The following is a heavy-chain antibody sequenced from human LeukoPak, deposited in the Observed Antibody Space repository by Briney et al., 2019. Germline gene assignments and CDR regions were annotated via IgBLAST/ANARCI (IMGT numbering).Heavy chain of an antibody. Sequence: SETLSLTCAVSGGSISTYYWSWIRRPPGKGLEWIAYIHASGPTNYNPSLKSRITISVDTSKNQFSLKLSSVTAADTAVYYCARHDAGIAARPFDNWGQGTLVAVSS. CDR2: IHASGPT. CDR3: ARHDAGIAARPFDN. D-gene: IGHD6-6*01. V-gene: IGHV4-4*09. J-gene: IGHJ4*02. CDR1: GGSISTYY.